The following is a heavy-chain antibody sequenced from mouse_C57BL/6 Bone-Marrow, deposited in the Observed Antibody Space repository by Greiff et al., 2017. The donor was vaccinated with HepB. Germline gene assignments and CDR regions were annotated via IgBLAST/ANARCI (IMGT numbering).Heavy chain of an antibody. CDR3: AREGLRRETWFAY. J-gene: IGHJ3*01. Sequence: QVQLQQPGTELVKPGASVKLSCKASGYTFTSYWMHWVKQRPGQGLEWIGNINPSNGGTNYNEKFKSKATLTVDKSSSTAYMQRSSLTSENSAVYYCAREGLRRETWFAYRGQGTLVTVAA. D-gene: IGHD2-4*01. V-gene: IGHV1-53*01. CDR2: INPSNGGT. CDR1: GYTFTSYW.